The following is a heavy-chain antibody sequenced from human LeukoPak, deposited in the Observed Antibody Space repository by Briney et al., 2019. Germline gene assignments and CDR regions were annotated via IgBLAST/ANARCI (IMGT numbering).Heavy chain of an antibody. CDR1: GYTFTGYY. V-gene: IGHV1-2*02. J-gene: IGHJ5*02. CDR2: INPNSGGT. Sequence: ASVKVSCKASGYTFTGYYMHWVRQGPGQGLEWMGWINPNSGGTNYAQKFQGRVTMTRDTSISTAYMELSRLRSDDTAVYYCAIQRSITIFGVVTDNWFDPWGQGTLVTVSS. CDR3: AIQRSITIFGVVTDNWFDP. D-gene: IGHD3-3*01.